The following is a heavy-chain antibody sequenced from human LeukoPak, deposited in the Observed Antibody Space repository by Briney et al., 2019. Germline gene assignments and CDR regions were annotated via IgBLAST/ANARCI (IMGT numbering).Heavy chain of an antibody. D-gene: IGHD3-10*01. CDR1: GFTFDDYT. Sequence: GGSLRLSCAASGFTFDDYTMHWVRQAPGKGLEWVSLISWDGGSTYYADSVEGRFTISRDNSKNSLYLQMNSLRTEDTALYYCAKDVEADYGSGSYTYYYGMDVWGQGTTVTVSS. CDR3: AKDVEADYGSGSYTYYYGMDV. J-gene: IGHJ6*02. CDR2: ISWDGGST. V-gene: IGHV3-43*01.